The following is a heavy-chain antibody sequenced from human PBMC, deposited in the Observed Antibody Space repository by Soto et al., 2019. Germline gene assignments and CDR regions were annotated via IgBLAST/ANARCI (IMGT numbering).Heavy chain of an antibody. Sequence: QVQLVQSGAEVKKPGSSVKVSCKASGDTFSNSAISWVRQAPGQGLEWMGGIIPFFGTENYAQKFQGRVTITADESTSTSYMELSSLRSGDSAVYYCAREQAATGPLHYWGQGTLVTVSS. CDR1: GDTFSNSA. J-gene: IGHJ4*02. CDR3: AREQAATGPLHY. V-gene: IGHV1-69*01. CDR2: IIPFFGTE. D-gene: IGHD6-13*01.